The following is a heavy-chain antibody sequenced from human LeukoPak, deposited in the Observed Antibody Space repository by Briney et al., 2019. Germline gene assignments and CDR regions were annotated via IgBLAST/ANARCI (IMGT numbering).Heavy chain of an antibody. CDR3: ARRGSYYDFWSGYHYYFDY. Sequence: GGSLRLSCAASGFTFSSYWMSWVRQAPGKGLEWVANIKQDGSEKYYVDSVKGRFTISRDNAKNSLYLQMNSLRAEDTAVYYCARRGSYYDFWSGYHYYFDYWGQGTLVTVSS. J-gene: IGHJ4*02. V-gene: IGHV3-7*03. D-gene: IGHD3-3*01. CDR1: GFTFSSYW. CDR2: IKQDGSEK.